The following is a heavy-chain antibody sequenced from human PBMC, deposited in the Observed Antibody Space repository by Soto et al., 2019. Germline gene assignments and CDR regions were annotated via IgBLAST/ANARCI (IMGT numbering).Heavy chain of an antibody. V-gene: IGHV4-31*03. J-gene: IGHJ6*02. CDR1: GGSISSGGYY. CDR3: ARDRGRYGMDV. Sequence: NPSDTLSLTCTVSGGSISSGGYYWSWIRQHPGKGLEWIGYIYYSGSTYYNPSLKSRVTISVDTSKNQFSLRLSSVTAADTAVYYCARDRGRYGMDVWGQGTTVTVSS. CDR2: IYYSGST.